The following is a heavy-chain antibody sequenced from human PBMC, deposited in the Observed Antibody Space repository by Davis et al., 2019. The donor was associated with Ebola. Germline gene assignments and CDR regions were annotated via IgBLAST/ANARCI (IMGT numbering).Heavy chain of an antibody. J-gene: IGHJ4*02. CDR2: VSASGDIT. Sequence: PGGSLRLSCAASGFSFSYYAMTWVRQAPGKGLDWFSYVSASGDITYYADSVKGRFTISRDNSKNTLSLKMNSLRAEDTAVYYCARGGETRLEYWGQGTLVTVSS. V-gene: IGHV3-23*01. D-gene: IGHD3-16*01. CDR3: ARGGETRLEY. CDR1: GFSFSYYA.